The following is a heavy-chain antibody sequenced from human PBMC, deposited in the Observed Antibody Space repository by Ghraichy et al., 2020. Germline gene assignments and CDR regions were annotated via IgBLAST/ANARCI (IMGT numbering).Heavy chain of an antibody. J-gene: IGHJ5*02. V-gene: IGHV1-24*01. D-gene: IGHD2-21*02. Sequence: ASVKVSCKVSGYTLTELSMYWARQAPGKGLEWMGGFDPENRKTIYAQKFQGRVTMTEDTSTDTAYMELSSLRSEDTAVYYCATGVIVVVTACCPPRVATTDQWGQGTLVTVSS. CDR3: ATGVIVVVTACCPPRVATTDQ. CDR2: FDPENRKT. CDR1: GYTLTELS.